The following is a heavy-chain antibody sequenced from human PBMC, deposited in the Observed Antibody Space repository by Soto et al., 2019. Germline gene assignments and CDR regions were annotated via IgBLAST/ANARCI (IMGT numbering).Heavy chain of an antibody. J-gene: IGHJ6*02. Sequence: GGSLRLSCAASGFTFSSYAMHWVRQAPGKGLEWVAVISYDGSNKYYADSVKGRFTISRDNSKNTLYLQMNSLRAEDTAVYYCARDPPRAGTVRNCYYYGMDVWGQGTTVTVSS. CDR3: ARDPPRAGTVRNCYYYGMDV. V-gene: IGHV3-30-3*01. D-gene: IGHD6-19*01. CDR1: GFTFSSYA. CDR2: ISYDGSNK.